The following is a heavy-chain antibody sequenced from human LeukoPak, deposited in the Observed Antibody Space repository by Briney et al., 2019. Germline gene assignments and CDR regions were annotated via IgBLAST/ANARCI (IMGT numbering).Heavy chain of an antibody. CDR3: ARVGPQGYCSSTSCSAHNWFDP. CDR2: ISAYNGNT. Sequence: GASVKVSCKASGYTFTGYGISWVRQAPGQGLEWMGWISAYNGNTNYAQKLQGRVTMTTDTSTSTAYMELRSLRSDDTAVYYCARVGPQGYCSSTSCSAHNWFDPWGQGTLVTVSS. J-gene: IGHJ5*02. D-gene: IGHD2-2*01. CDR1: GYTFTGYG. V-gene: IGHV1-18*01.